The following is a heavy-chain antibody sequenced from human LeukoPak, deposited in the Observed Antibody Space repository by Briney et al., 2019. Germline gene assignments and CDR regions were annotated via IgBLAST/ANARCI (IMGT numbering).Heavy chain of an antibody. D-gene: IGHD3-10*01. V-gene: IGHV3-23*01. CDR2: ISGSGGST. CDR1: GFTFSSYS. Sequence: PGGSLRLSCAASGFTFSSYSMNWVRQAPGRGLEWVSRISGSGGSTYYADSVKGRFTISRDNSKNTLYLQMNSLRAEDTAVYYCAKFVTGNYGMDVWGQGTTVTVSS. J-gene: IGHJ6*02. CDR3: AKFVTGNYGMDV.